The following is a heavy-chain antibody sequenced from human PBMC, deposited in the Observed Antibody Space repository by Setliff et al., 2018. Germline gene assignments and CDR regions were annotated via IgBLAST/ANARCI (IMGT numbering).Heavy chain of an antibody. V-gene: IGHV3-53*01. J-gene: IGHJ4*02. CDR2: IYGGGST. Sequence: PGESLRLSCAVSGVTVSSKYMSWVRQAPGKGLEWVSAIYGGGSTHYTESVKGRFTISRDNFKNTLYLQMNSLRADDTAVYYCATHLYYGSGSYSFDYWGQGTLVTVSS. D-gene: IGHD3-10*01. CDR1: GVTVSSKY. CDR3: ATHLYYGSGSYSFDY.